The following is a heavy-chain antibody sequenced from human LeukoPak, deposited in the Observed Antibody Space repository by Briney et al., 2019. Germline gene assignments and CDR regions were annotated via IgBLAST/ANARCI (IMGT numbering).Heavy chain of an antibody. Sequence: SETLFLTCTVSGGSISSSSYYWGWIRQPPGKGLEWIGSIYYSGSTYYNPSLKSRVTISVDTSKNQFSLKLSSVTAADTAVYYCARDPSVPYFDWLLLGGWFDPWGQEPLVTVSS. CDR2: IYYSGST. J-gene: IGHJ5*02. CDR1: GGSISSSSYY. CDR3: ARDPSVPYFDWLLLGGWFDP. V-gene: IGHV4-39*07. D-gene: IGHD3-9*01.